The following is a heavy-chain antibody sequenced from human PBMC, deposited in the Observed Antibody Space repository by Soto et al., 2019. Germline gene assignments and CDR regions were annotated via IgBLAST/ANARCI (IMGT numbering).Heavy chain of an antibody. CDR1: GFRFSDYG. CDR3: ARGGRSGSSGYYNPSFDY. V-gene: IGHV3-30*03. Sequence: QVQLVQTGGGAVLPGRSLSLSCAASGFRFSDYGMHWVRQAPGKGLEWAAVISYDGNNKYYADSVKGRFTISRDNSKNTLYLQMEGRRVEDTAVYYCARGGRSGSSGYYNPSFDYWGQGTLVSVSS. D-gene: IGHD3-22*01. J-gene: IGHJ4*02. CDR2: ISYDGNNK.